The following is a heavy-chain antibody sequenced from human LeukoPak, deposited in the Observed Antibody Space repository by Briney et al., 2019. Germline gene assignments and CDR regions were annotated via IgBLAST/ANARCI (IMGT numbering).Heavy chain of an antibody. J-gene: IGHJ5*02. Sequence: ASVKVSCKASGYTFTSYYMHWVRQAPGQGLEWMGIINPSAGSTSYAQKFQGRVTMTTDMSTSTVYMELSSLRSEDTAVYYCARGGPRELPLYNWFEPWGQGTLVTVSS. CDR1: GYTFTSYY. D-gene: IGHD1-26*01. CDR2: INPSAGST. CDR3: ARGGPRELPLYNWFEP. V-gene: IGHV1-46*03.